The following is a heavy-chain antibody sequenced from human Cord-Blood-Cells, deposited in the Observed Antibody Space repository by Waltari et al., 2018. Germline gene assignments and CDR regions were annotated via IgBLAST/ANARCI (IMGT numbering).Heavy chain of an antibody. Sequence: QVQLQESGPGLVKPSETLSLTCTVSGGSISSYYWSWIRQPPGKGLEWIGYIYYSGSTNYNPSLKSRVTISVDTSKNQFSLKLSSVTAADTAVYYCARGIGYIAAAGTLDYWGQGTLVTVSS. J-gene: IGHJ4*02. CDR1: GGSISSYY. CDR2: IYYSGST. V-gene: IGHV4-59*01. CDR3: ARGIGYIAAAGTLDY. D-gene: IGHD6-13*01.